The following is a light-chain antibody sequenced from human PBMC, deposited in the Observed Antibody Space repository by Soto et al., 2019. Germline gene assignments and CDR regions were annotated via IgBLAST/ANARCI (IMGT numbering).Light chain of an antibody. CDR3: QTWGSGIVV. V-gene: IGLV4-69*01. Sequence: QPVLTQSPSASASLGASVKLTCTLSSGHSNYAIAWHQQQSEKGPRYLMKLNSDGSHSKGDGIPDRFSGSSSGAERYLTIPSLQPEDEADYYCQTWGSGIVVFGGGTKLTVL. CDR2: LNSDGSH. CDR1: SGHSNYA. J-gene: IGLJ2*01.